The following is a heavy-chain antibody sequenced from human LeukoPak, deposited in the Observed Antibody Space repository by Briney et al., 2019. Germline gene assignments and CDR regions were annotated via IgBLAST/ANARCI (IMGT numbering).Heavy chain of an antibody. J-gene: IGHJ4*02. V-gene: IGHV3-7*01. CDR2: IKQDGSEK. D-gene: IGHD1-26*01. CDR3: ARDFRIEWELLLDY. CDR1: GFTFSDYY. Sequence: GGSLRLSCAASGFTFSDYYMSWIRQAPGKGLEWVANIKQDGSEKYYVDSVKGRFTISRDNAKNSLYLQMNSLRAEDTAVYYCARDFRIEWELLLDYWGQGTLVTVSS.